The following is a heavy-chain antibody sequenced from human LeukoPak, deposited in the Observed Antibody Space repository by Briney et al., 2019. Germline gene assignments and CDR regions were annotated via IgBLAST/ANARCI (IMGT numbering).Heavy chain of an antibody. CDR3: ARDYGGNSGAAGDY. CDR1: GYTFTSYA. J-gene: IGHJ4*02. CDR2: INAGNGNT. Sequence: ASVKVSCKASGYTFTSYAMHWVRQAPGQRLEWMGWINAGNGNTKYSQKFQGRVTVTRDTSASTAYMELSSLRSEDTAVYYCARDYGGNSGAAGDYWGQGTLVTVSS. V-gene: IGHV1-3*01. D-gene: IGHD4-23*01.